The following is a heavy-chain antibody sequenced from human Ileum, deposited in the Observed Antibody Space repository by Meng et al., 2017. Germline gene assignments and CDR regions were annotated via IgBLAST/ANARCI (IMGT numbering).Heavy chain of an antibody. CDR1: GYTFSDYF. CDR3: ARDLAGLGGY. V-gene: IGHV1-2*02. D-gene: IGHD6-19*01. Sequence: QVLLVQSGAEVKKPGASVTVSCKTFGYTFSDYFMYWVRQAPGQGLEWMGWIDPRTGDTRYTQKLQGRVTMTRDTSISTVYMEVTNLRDDDTAVYYCARDLAGLGGYWGQGTLVTVSS. J-gene: IGHJ4*02. CDR2: IDPRTGDT.